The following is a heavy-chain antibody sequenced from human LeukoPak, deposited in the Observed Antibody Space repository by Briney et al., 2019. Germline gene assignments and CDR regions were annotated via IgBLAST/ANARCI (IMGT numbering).Heavy chain of an antibody. D-gene: IGHD6-6*01. CDR3: ARGGPSSSSEDIDY. V-gene: IGHV3-20*04. Sequence: GGSLRLSCAASGFTFDDYGMSWVRQAPGKGLEWVSGINWNGGSTGYADSVKGRFTISRDNAKNSLYLQMNSLRAEDTALYYCARGGPSSSSEDIDYWGQGTLVTVSS. CDR2: INWNGGST. J-gene: IGHJ4*02. CDR1: GFTFDDYG.